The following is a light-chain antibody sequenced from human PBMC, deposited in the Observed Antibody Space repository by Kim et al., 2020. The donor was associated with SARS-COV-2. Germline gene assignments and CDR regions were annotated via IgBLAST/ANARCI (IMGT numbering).Light chain of an antibody. CDR1: QSVSSSS. CDR3: QQYGGSPWT. CDR2: GTS. Sequence: SPGERATLSCRASQSVSSSSVAWYQQKPGQAPRLLIYGTSSRATGIPDRFSGSGSGTDFTLTISRLEPEDFAVYYCQQYGGSPWTFGQGTKVDIK. V-gene: IGKV3-20*01. J-gene: IGKJ1*01.